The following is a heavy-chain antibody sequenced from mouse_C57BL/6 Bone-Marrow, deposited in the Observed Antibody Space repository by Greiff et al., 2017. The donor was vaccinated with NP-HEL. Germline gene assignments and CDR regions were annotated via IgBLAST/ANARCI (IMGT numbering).Heavy chain of an antibody. Sequence: QVQLQQSGAELVRPGASVTLSCKASGYTFTDYEMHWVKQTPVHGLEWIGAIDPETGGTAYNQKFKGKAILTADKSSSTAYMELRSLTSEDSAVYYCTRSGDTVVAEGYYAMDYWGQGTSVTVSS. CDR2: IDPETGGT. CDR3: TRSGDTVVAEGYYAMDY. J-gene: IGHJ4*01. V-gene: IGHV1-15*01. CDR1: GYTFTDYE. D-gene: IGHD1-1*01.